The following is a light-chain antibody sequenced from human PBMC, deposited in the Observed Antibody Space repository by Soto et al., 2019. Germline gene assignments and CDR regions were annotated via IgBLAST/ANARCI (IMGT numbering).Light chain of an antibody. CDR2: EVS. CDR1: SSDVGGYNY. J-gene: IGLJ1*01. V-gene: IGLV2-8*01. CDR3: SSYAGSDNFV. Sequence: QSVLTQPPSASGSPGQSVTISCTGTSSDVGGYNYVSWYQQHPGKAPKLVISEVSKRPSGVPDRFSGSKSGNTASLTVSGLQAEDEADYYCSSYAGSDNFVFGTGTKVT.